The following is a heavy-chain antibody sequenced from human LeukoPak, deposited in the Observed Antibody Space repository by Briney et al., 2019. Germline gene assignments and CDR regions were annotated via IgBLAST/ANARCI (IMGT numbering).Heavy chain of an antibody. Sequence: ASVTVSCTSSGGTFSSYAISWVRQAPGQGLEWXXXIIPIFGTANYAQKFQGRVTITADESTSTAYMELSSLRSEDTAVYYCARGLMAAAGAFDYWGQGTLVTVSS. CDR3: ARGLMAAAGAFDY. V-gene: IGHV1-69*13. J-gene: IGHJ4*02. CDR1: GGTFSSYA. D-gene: IGHD6-13*01. CDR2: IIPIFGTA.